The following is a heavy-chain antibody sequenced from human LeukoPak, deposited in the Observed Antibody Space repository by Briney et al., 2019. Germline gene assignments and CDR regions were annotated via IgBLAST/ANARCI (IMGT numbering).Heavy chain of an antibody. J-gene: IGHJ6*02. Sequence: GGSLRLSCAASGFTFSGSAMHWVRQASGKGLEWVGRIRSKANSYATAYAASVKGRFTISRDDSKNTAYLRMNSLKTEDTAVYYCTRLAPSSDIVVVPAATYLYGMDVWGQGTTVTVSS. CDR3: TRLAPSSDIVVVPAATYLYGMDV. CDR1: GFTFSGSA. V-gene: IGHV3-73*01. D-gene: IGHD2-2*01. CDR2: IRSKANSYAT.